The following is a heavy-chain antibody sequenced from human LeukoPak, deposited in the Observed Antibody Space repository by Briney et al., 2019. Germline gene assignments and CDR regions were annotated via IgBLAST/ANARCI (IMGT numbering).Heavy chain of an antibody. Sequence: PGGSLRLSCAASGFTFSSYEMNWVRQAPGKGLEWVSYISSSGSTIYYADSVKGRFTISRDNAKNSLYLQMNSLRADDTAIYYCAKPLYNSGWYGGGDSWGQGTLVIVSS. D-gene: IGHD6-19*01. J-gene: IGHJ5*02. CDR2: ISSSGSTI. V-gene: IGHV3-48*03. CDR1: GFTFSSYE. CDR3: AKPLYNSGWYGGGDS.